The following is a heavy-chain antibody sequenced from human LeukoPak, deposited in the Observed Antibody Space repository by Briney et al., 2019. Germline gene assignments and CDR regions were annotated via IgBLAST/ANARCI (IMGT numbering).Heavy chain of an antibody. J-gene: IGHJ6*03. CDR2: ISSSSSYI. CDR1: GFTFSSYS. V-gene: IGHV3-21*06. CDR3: ARDPYSGNYGAYYYYYMDV. D-gene: IGHD1-26*01. Sequence: GGSLRLSCAASGFTFSSYSMNWVRQAPGKGLEWVSSISSSSSYIYYADSVKGRFTISRDNAKNSLYLQMDSLRVEDTAEYYCARDPYSGNYGAYYYYYMDVWGKGTTVTVSS.